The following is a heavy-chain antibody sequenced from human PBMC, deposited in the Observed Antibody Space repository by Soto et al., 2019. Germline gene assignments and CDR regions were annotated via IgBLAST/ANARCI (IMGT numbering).Heavy chain of an antibody. CDR1: GFTFSGLG. CDR3: ARDGVGHTTFFGYFDY. J-gene: IGHJ4*02. CDR2: IRYDGSNI. D-gene: IGHD1-26*01. V-gene: IGHV3-33*01. Sequence: QVQLVESGGGVVQPGRSLRLSCAASGFTFSGLGMHWVRQAPGKGLEWVAVIRYDGSNIYYADAVKGRFTISRDNSQDTLCLQMSSLRADDTAVYYCARDGVGHTTFFGYFDYWGQGTLVTVSS.